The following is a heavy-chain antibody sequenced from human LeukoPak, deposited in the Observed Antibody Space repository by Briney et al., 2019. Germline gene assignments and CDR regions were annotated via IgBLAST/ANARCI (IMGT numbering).Heavy chain of an antibody. V-gene: IGHV4-59*01. Sequence: SETLSLTCTVSGGSISSYYWSWIRQPPGKGLEWIGYIYYSGSTNYNPSLKSRVTISVDTSKNQLSLKLSSVTAEDTPVNYCARLGLAGKFDCWGQGTLVTVSS. D-gene: IGHD6-19*01. CDR1: GGSISSYY. J-gene: IGHJ4*02. CDR3: ARLGLAGKFDC. CDR2: IYYSGST.